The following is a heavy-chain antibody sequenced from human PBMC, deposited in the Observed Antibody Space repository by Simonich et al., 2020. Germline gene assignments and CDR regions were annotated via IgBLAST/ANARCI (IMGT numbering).Heavy chain of an antibody. Sequence: QVQLVQSGAEVKKPGASVKVSCKASGYTFTGYYMHWVRPAPGQGLEWMGWINPNSGGTNYAQEFQGRVTMTRDTSISTAYMELSRLRSDDTAVYYCASSKLATIDYWGQGTLVTVSS. CDR2: INPNSGGT. D-gene: IGHD5-12*01. J-gene: IGHJ4*02. CDR1: GYTFTGYY. CDR3: ASSKLATIDY. V-gene: IGHV1-2*02.